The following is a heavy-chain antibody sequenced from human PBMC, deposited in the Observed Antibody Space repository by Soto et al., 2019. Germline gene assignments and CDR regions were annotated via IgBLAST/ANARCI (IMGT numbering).Heavy chain of an antibody. J-gene: IGHJ3*02. CDR2: IYYSGST. CDR3: ARDPLLRLTGAFDI. D-gene: IGHD3-10*01. Sequence: SETLSLTCTVSGGSISSGGYYWSWIRQHPGKGLEWIGYIYYSGSTYYNPSLKSRVTISVDTSKNQFSLKLSSVTAADTAVYYCARDPLLRLTGAFDIWGQGTMVTVSS. CDR1: GGSISSGGYY. V-gene: IGHV4-31*03.